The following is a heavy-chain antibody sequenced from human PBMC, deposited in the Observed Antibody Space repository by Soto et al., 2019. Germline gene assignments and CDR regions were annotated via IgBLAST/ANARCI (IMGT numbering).Heavy chain of an antibody. CDR2: VNWNGGST. D-gene: IGHD1-26*01. Sequence: GGPLRVSYVAAAFNFISYWRHWIRTAPGKGLEWVSGVNWNGGSTGYADSVKGRFTISRDNAKNSLYLQMNSLRAEDTAFYYCVRGASLNFDYWGQGTLVTVSS. CDR3: VRGASLNFDY. J-gene: IGHJ4*02. CDR1: AFNFISYW. V-gene: IGHV3-20*03.